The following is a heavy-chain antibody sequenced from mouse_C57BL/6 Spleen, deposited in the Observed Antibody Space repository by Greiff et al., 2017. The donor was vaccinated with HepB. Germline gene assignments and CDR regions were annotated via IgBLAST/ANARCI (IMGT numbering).Heavy chain of an antibody. Sequence: EVKLMESGPGLVKPSQSLSLTCSVTGYSITSGYYWNWIRQFPGNKLEWMGYISYDGSNNYNPSLKNRISITRDTSKNQFFLKLNSVTTEDTATYYCARREFTAATGAMDYWGQGTSVTVSS. CDR3: ARREFTAATGAMDY. CDR2: ISYDGSN. D-gene: IGHD6-1*01. CDR1: GYSITSGYY. V-gene: IGHV3-6*01. J-gene: IGHJ4*01.